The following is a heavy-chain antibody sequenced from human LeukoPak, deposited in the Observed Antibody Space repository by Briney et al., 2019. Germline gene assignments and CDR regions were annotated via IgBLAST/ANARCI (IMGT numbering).Heavy chain of an antibody. CDR3: AARDNGNDLLSYHAMDV. Sequence: PVKVSCKASGGSFRRYAFAWVRQAPGQGLEWMGGIMPVLDTGSYAQGFQGRVTITADRSTSTAYMELRSLRPEDTALYYCAARDNGNDLLSYHAMDVWGNGTTVTVSS. V-gene: IGHV1-69*06. J-gene: IGHJ6*04. D-gene: IGHD1-1*01. CDR1: GGSFRRYA. CDR2: IMPVLDTG.